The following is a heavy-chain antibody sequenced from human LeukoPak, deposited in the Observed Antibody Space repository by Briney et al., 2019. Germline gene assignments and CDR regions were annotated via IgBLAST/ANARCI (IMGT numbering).Heavy chain of an antibody. CDR3: ARDGCSGGSCYSQNPRIRAWVKENWFDP. D-gene: IGHD2-15*01. Sequence: GASVKVSCKASGYTFTSYGISWVRQAPGQGLEWMGWISAYNGNTNCAQKLQGRVTMTTDTSTSTAYMELRSLRSDDTAVYYCARDGCSGGSCYSQNPRIRAWVKENWFDPWGQGTLVTVSS. J-gene: IGHJ5*02. CDR2: ISAYNGNT. V-gene: IGHV1-18*01. CDR1: GYTFTSYG.